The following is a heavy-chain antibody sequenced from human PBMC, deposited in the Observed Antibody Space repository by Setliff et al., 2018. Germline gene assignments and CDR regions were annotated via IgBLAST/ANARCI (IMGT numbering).Heavy chain of an antibody. Sequence: PSETLSLTCTVSGGSISSYYWSWIRQPAGKGLEWIGRIYTSGSTNYNPSLKSRVTMSVDTSKNQFSLKPSSVTAADTAVYYCARGQRYCSGGSCYYYMDVWGKGTTVTVSS. CDR3: ARGQRYCSGGSCYYYMDV. CDR2: IYTSGST. CDR1: GGSISSYY. J-gene: IGHJ6*03. D-gene: IGHD2-15*01. V-gene: IGHV4-4*07.